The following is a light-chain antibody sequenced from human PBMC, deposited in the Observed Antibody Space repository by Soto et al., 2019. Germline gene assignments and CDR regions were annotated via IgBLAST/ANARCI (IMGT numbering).Light chain of an antibody. J-gene: IGLJ6*01. CDR3: SMTNV. V-gene: IGLV2-14*03. CDR1: SSDVGGYNS. Sequence: QSALTQPASVSGSPGESITIACTGTSSDVGGYNSVSWYQHHPGKAPKLKLYDVGDRPSGVYYRFSGSKSGNTASLTISGLQAADEADSSSSMTNVVGSGTKLTVL. CDR2: DVG.